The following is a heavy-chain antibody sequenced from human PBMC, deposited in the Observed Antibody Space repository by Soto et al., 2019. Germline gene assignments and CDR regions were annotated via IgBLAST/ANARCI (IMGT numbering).Heavy chain of an antibody. Sequence: NPSETLSLTCTVSGDSIISSDFYWGWVRQPPGKGLEWIGSIFYLGSSYYNPSLKSRVTMSADTSKNQFSLRLRSVTAADTALYFCARHSLALRKNNWFDPWGQGIMVTVSS. V-gene: IGHV4-39*01. CDR2: IFYLGSS. J-gene: IGHJ5*02. CDR1: GDSIISSDFY. D-gene: IGHD3-3*02. CDR3: ARHSLALRKNNWFDP.